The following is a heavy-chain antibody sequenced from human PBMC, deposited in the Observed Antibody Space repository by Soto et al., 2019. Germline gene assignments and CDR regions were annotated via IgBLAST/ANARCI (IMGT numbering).Heavy chain of an antibody. CDR1: GYTFSSYY. V-gene: IGHV1-46*04. D-gene: IGHD3-9*01. Sequence: ASVKVSCKASGYTFSSYYMHWVRQAPGQGLEWMGVINPSGGNTNYAQKLQGRVTMIRDTSTSTAYMELSSLRSEDTAMYYCARDNYDNLTDYSSFDYWGQGTLVPVSS. CDR3: ARDNYDNLTDYSSFDY. CDR2: INPSGGNT. J-gene: IGHJ4*02.